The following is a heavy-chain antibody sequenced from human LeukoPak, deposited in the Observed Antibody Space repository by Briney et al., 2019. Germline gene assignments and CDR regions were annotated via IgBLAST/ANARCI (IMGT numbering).Heavy chain of an antibody. D-gene: IGHD3-3*01. CDR2: IYYSGNT. V-gene: IGHV4-30-4*01. CDR3: ARLRRGTIFGVVIVRYYYYMDV. Sequence: SETLSLNCTVSGGSITSDNYYWSWIRQPPGKGLEWIGYIYYSGNTYYSPSLKSRVTISVDISKNHFSLKLSSVTAADTAVYYCARLRRGTIFGVVIVRYYYYMDVWGKGNTVTVSS. CDR1: GGSITSDNYY. J-gene: IGHJ6*03.